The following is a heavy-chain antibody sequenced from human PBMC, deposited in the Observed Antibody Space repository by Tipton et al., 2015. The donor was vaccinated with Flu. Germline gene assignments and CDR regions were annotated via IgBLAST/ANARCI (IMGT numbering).Heavy chain of an antibody. CDR1: GGSISSSSYY. J-gene: IGHJ5*02. D-gene: IGHD3-3*01. V-gene: IGHV4-39*07. Sequence: TLSLTCTVSGGSISSSSYYWGWIRQPPGKGLEWIGSIYYSGSTYYNPSLKSRVTISVDTSKNQFSLKLSSVTAADTAVYYCASSPPQPKRGVVIHNNWFDPWGQGTLVTVSS. CDR3: ASSPPQPKRGVVIHNNWFDP. CDR2: IYYSGST.